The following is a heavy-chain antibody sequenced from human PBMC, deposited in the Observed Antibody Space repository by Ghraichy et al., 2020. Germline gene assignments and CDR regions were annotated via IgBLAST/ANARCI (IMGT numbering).Heavy chain of an antibody. CDR1: GYSISSGYY. V-gene: IGHV4-38-2*01. CDR3: ARTGPIYYMDV. J-gene: IGHJ6*03. CDR2: IYHSGST. Sequence: SETLSLTCAVSGYSISSGYYWGWIRQPPGKGLEWIGSIYHSGSTYYNPSLKSRVTISVDTSKNQFSLKLSSVTAADTAVYYCARTGPIYYMDVWGNGTTVTVSS. D-gene: IGHD2-8*02.